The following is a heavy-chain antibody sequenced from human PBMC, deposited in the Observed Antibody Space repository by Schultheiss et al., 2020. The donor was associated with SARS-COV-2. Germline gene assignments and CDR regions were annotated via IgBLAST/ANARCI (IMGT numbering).Heavy chain of an antibody. CDR3: ARRYSSGWYDNWFDP. V-gene: IGHV4-38-2*01. D-gene: IGHD6-19*01. CDR2: IYYSGST. J-gene: IGHJ5*02. CDR1: GYSISSGYY. Sequence: SETLSLTCAVSGYSISSGYYWSWIRQPPGKGLEWIGYIYYSGSTYYNPSLKSRVTISVDTSKNQFSLKLSSVTAADTAVYYCARRYSSGWYDNWFDPWGQGTLVTVSS.